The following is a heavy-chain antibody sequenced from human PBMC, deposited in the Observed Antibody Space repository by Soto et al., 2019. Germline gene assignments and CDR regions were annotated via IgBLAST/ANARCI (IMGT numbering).Heavy chain of an antibody. CDR2: IYYSGST. D-gene: IGHD6-13*01. CDR3: ARHAPARFGSSSGFDY. J-gene: IGHJ4*02. CDR1: GGSISSYY. Sequence: QVQLQESGPGLVKPSETLSLTCTVSGGSISSYYWSWIRQPPGKGLEWIGYIYYSGSTNYNPSLKSRVTISVDTSKNQFSLKLSSVTAADTAVYYCARHAPARFGSSSGFDYWGQGTLVTVSS. V-gene: IGHV4-59*08.